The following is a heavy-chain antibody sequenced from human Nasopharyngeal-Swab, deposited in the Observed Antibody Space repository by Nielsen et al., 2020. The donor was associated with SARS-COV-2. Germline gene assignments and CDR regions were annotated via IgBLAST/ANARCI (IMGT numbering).Heavy chain of an antibody. V-gene: IGHV4-61*02. D-gene: IGHD6-13*01. CDR1: GGSISSGSYY. CDR3: AWDAYSSRGLYYYGLDV. J-gene: IGHJ6*02. Sequence: SETLSLTCTVSGGSISSGSYYWSWIRQPAGKGLEWIGRIYTSGITNYNPSLKSRVTISVDTSKNQSSLKLSSVTAADTAVYYCAWDAYSSRGLYYYGLDVWGQGTTVTVSS. CDR2: IYTSGIT.